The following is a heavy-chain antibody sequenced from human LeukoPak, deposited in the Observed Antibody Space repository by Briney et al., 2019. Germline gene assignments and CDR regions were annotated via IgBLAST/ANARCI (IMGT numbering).Heavy chain of an antibody. D-gene: IGHD3-10*01. CDR2: IKQDGSEK. CDR3: ARDGEPLLWFGELLGPYFDY. J-gene: IGHJ4*02. V-gene: IGHV3-7*03. Sequence: GGSLRLSCAASGFTFSSYWMSWVRQAPGKGLERVANIKQDGSEKYYVDSVKGRFTISRDNAKNSLYLQMNSLRAEDTAVYYCARDGEPLLWFGELLGPYFDYWGQGTLVTVSS. CDR1: GFTFSSYW.